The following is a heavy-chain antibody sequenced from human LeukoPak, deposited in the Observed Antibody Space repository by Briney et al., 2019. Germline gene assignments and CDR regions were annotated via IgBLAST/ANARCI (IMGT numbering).Heavy chain of an antibody. J-gene: IGHJ5*02. CDR2: IYHSGST. Sequence: PSGTLSLTCAVSGGSISSSNWWNWVRQPPGKGLEWIGEIYHSGSTNYNPSLKSRVTISVDKSKNQFSLKLSSVTAADTAVYYCARDSDRDDYYGSGSYWSWFDPWGQGTLVTVSS. CDR3: ARDSDRDDYYGSGSYWSWFDP. V-gene: IGHV4-4*02. CDR1: GGSISSSNW. D-gene: IGHD3-10*01.